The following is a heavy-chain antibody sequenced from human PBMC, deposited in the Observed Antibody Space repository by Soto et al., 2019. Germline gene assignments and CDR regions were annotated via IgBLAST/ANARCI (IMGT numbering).Heavy chain of an antibody. Sequence: QVQLVQSGAEVKKPGASVKVSCKASGYIFTTYGISWVRQAPGQGLEWMGWISANNGNTYYAQKFQGRVTMNTDTPTSTIYMKLRSLRSDDKAVYYCARDLQFYSDSSGYRDVFDSWGQGTMVTASS. CDR1: GYIFTTYG. D-gene: IGHD3-22*01. V-gene: IGHV1-18*01. CDR2: ISANNGNT. CDR3: ARDLQFYSDSSGYRDVFDS. J-gene: IGHJ3*02.